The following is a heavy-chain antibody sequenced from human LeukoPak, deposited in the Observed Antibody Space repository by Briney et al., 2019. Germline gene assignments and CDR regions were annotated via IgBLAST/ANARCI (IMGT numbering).Heavy chain of an antibody. J-gene: IGHJ5*01. CDR3: ARGRGVRDGYNSNWFDP. V-gene: IGHV1-3*01. D-gene: IGHD5-24*01. CDR1: GYTFTSYA. Sequence: ASVKVSCKASGYTFTSYAMHWVRQAPGQRLEWIGWINAGNGNTKYSQKFQGRVTITRDTSASTAYMELSSLRSEDTAVYYCARGRGVRDGYNSNWFDPWGQGTLVTVSS. CDR2: INAGNGNT.